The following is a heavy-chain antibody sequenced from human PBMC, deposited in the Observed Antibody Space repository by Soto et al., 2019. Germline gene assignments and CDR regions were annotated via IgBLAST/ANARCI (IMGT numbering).Heavy chain of an antibody. CDR2: IYYSGST. Sequence: PSETLSLTCTVSGGSISSGGYYWSWIRQHPGKGLEWIGYIYYSGSTYYNPSLKSRVTISVDTSKNQFSLKLSSVTAADTAVYYCARVGVGDDCSGGSCYSSYYYYYYYMDVWGKGTTVTVSS. CDR3: ARVGVGDDCSGGSCYSSYYYYYYYMDV. V-gene: IGHV4-31*03. CDR1: GGSISSGGYY. D-gene: IGHD2-15*01. J-gene: IGHJ6*03.